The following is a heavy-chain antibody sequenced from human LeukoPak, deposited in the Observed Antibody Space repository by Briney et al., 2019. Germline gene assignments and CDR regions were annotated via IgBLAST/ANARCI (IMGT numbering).Heavy chain of an antibody. CDR3: ATDHPLEYHKPYYYYGMDV. Sequence: ASVNVSCTVSGYTLTELSMHWVRQAPGKGLEWMGGFDPEDGETIYARKFQGRVTMTEDTSTDTAYMELSSLRSEDTAVYYCATDHPLEYHKPYYYYGMDVWGQGTTVTVSS. J-gene: IGHJ6*02. CDR2: FDPEDGET. D-gene: IGHD1-1*01. V-gene: IGHV1-24*01. CDR1: GYTLTELS.